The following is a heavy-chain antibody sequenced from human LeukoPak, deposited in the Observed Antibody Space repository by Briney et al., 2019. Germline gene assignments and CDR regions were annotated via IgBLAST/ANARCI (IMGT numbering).Heavy chain of an antibody. J-gene: IGHJ4*02. CDR3: ARQADDSSASLVYFDY. V-gene: IGHV4-59*08. CDR1: GGSISSYY. D-gene: IGHD6-6*01. CDR2: IYYSGTT. Sequence: SETLSLTCTVSGGSISSYYWSAIRQPPGKGLEWIGYIYYSGTTKYNPSLKSRVTISADTSKNPFSLKLSAVTAADTAVYYCARQADDSSASLVYFDYWGQGTLVTVSS.